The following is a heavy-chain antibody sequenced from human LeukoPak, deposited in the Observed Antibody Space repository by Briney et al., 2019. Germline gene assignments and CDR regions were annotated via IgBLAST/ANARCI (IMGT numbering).Heavy chain of an antibody. CDR2: LNPNSGGT. Sequence: ASVKVSCKASGYTFTGYYMHWVRQAPGQGLEWMGRLNPNSGGTNYAQKFQGRVTMTRDTSISTAYMELSRLRSDDTAVYYCARDIRFLEWSILSYRDYGMDVWGQGTTVTVSS. D-gene: IGHD3-3*01. J-gene: IGHJ6*02. V-gene: IGHV1-2*06. CDR1: GYTFTGYY. CDR3: ARDIRFLEWSILSYRDYGMDV.